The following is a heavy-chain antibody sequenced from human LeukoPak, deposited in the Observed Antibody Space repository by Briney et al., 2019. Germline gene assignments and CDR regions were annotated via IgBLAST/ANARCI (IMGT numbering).Heavy chain of an antibody. D-gene: IGHD4-17*01. CDR2: ISGSGSTS. CDR3: AKDLGPLPSTVTTMDY. J-gene: IGHJ4*02. CDR1: GFTFRSYA. Sequence: GGSLRLSCAASGFTFRSYAMSWVRQVPGKGLEWVSGISGSGSTSYYADSVKGRFSIARDNSKNTLYLQMSSLRSDDTGEYFCAKDLGPLPSTVTTMDYWGQGTLVTVSS. V-gene: IGHV3-23*01.